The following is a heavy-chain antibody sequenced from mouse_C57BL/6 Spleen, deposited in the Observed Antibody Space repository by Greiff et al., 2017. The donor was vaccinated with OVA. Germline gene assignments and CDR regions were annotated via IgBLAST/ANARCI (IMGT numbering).Heavy chain of an antibody. D-gene: IGHD1-1*01. Sequence: EVQGVESGEGLVKPGGSLKLSCAASGFTFSSYAMSWVRQTPEKRLEWVAYISSGGNYIYYADSVKGRFTISRANARNTLYMQISSLKSEDTAMYYCTREPITTVGYAMDYWGQGTSVTVSS. J-gene: IGHJ4*01. CDR3: TREPITTVGYAMDY. CDR2: ISSGGNYI. V-gene: IGHV5-9-1*02. CDR1: GFTFSSYA.